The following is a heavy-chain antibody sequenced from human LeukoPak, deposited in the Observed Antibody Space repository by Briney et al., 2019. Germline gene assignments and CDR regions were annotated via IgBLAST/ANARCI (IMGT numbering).Heavy chain of an antibody. CDR3: AKQGGDSSGVYFDH. Sequence: PGGSLRLSCAASGFTFSSHAMSWVRQAPGKGLEWVLGISGSGGSTYYADSVKGRFTISRDNSKNTLYLQMSSLRAEDTAVYYCAKQGGDSSGVYFDHWGQGTLVTVSS. J-gene: IGHJ4*02. D-gene: IGHD3-22*01. CDR2: ISGSGGST. V-gene: IGHV3-23*01. CDR1: GFTFSSHA.